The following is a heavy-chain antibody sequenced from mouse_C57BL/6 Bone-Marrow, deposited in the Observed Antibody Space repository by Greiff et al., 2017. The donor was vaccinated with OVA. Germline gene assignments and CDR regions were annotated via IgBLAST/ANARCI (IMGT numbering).Heavy chain of an antibody. D-gene: IGHD1-1*01. Sequence: EVKLVESGGGLVQPGDSLSLSCAASGFTFTNYYMSWVRQPPGKALEWLAFIRNKPNGSTTEYSASVKGRFTISRDNSQSILYLQMNALRAEDSATYYCARYKGRVAVVYFDYWGQGTALTVSS. CDR3: ARYKGRVAVVYFDY. V-gene: IGHV7-3*01. CDR2: IRNKPNGSTT. CDR1: GFTFTNYY. J-gene: IGHJ2*01.